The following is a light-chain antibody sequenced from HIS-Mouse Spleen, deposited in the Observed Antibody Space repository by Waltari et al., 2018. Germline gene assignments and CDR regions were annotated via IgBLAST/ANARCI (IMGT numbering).Light chain of an antibody. V-gene: IGKV3-20*01. Sequence: VLTQSPGTLSLSPGERATLSCRASPSVSSSYLACYQQKPGQAPRLLIYGASSRDTGIPDRFSGGGSGTDFTLSISRLEPEDCAVYYCQQYGSLFTFGPGTKVDIK. CDR1: PSVSSSY. CDR2: GAS. CDR3: QQYGSLFT. J-gene: IGKJ3*01.